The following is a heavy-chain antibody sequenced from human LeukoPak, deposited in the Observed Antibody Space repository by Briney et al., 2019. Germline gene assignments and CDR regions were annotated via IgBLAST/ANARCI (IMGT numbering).Heavy chain of an antibody. D-gene: IGHD1-26*01. CDR3: ARDHAGAEAAFDI. CDR1: GFTFSSYS. V-gene: IGHV3-21*01. Sequence: GGSLRLSCAASGFTFSSYSMNWVRQAPGKGLEWVSSISSSSSYIYYADSVKGRFTISRDNAKNSLYLQMNSLRAEDTAVYYCARDHAGAEAAFDIWGQGTVVTVSS. J-gene: IGHJ3*02. CDR2: ISSSSSYI.